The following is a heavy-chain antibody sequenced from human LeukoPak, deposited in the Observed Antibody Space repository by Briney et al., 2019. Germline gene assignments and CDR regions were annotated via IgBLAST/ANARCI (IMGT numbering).Heavy chain of an antibody. V-gene: IGHV4-39*01. CDR1: GGSISSSSYY. D-gene: IGHD2-2*01. CDR2: MFYSGRI. Sequence: SETLSLTCTVSGGSISSSSYYWGWIRQPPGKGLEWIGSMFYSGRIYYNPSLKSRVTISAETSKTRFSLKLRSVTAADTAVYYCARLVRYCTSNSCYLFDYWGQGTLVTVSS. J-gene: IGHJ4*02. CDR3: ARLVRYCTSNSCYLFDY.